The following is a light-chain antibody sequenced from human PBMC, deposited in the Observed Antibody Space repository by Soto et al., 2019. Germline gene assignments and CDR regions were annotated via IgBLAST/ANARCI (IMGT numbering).Light chain of an antibody. J-gene: IGKJ1*01. CDR3: LQGTHWPPT. Sequence: DVVMTQSPLSLPVTLGQPASISCRSSQSVVYSDGNAYLSWFQQRPGQSPRRLIYKASNRDSGVPDSFSGSGSGTDFTLQINGVEAEDVGVYYCLQGTHWPPTFGRGTRVEIK. V-gene: IGKV2-30*01. CDR1: QSVVYSDGNAY. CDR2: KAS.